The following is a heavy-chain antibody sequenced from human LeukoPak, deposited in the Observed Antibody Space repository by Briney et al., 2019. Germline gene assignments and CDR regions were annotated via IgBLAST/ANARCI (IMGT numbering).Heavy chain of an antibody. D-gene: IGHD6-19*01. CDR3: ARGQVAAPPY. Sequence: SETLSLTCAVYGGSFSGYYWSWIRRPPGKGLEWIGEINHSGSTNYNPSLKSRVTISVDTSKNQFSLKLSSVTAADTAVYYCARGQVAAPPYWGQGTLVTVSS. V-gene: IGHV4-34*01. CDR1: GGSFSGYY. CDR2: INHSGST. J-gene: IGHJ4*02.